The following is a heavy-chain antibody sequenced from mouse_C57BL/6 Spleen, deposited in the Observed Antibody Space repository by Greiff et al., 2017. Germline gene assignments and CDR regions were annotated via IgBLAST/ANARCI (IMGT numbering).Heavy chain of an antibody. CDR3: ARKTDGVDY. CDR2: IDPSDSYT. CDR1: GYTFTSYW. Sequence: QVQLQQPGAELVKPGASVKLSCKASGYTFTSYWMQWVKQRPGQGLEWIGEIDPSDSYTNYNQKFKGKATLTVDTSSSTAYMQLSSLTSEDSAVYYCARKTDGVDYWGQGTTLTVSS. V-gene: IGHV1-50*01. J-gene: IGHJ2*01.